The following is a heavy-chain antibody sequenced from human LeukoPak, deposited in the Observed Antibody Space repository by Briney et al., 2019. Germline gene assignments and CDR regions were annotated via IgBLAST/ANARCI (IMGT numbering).Heavy chain of an antibody. J-gene: IGHJ3*01. CDR2: INPNSGGT. D-gene: IGHD4-17*01. CDR1: GYTFTGYY. CDR3: AISRGTPNYGDYDAFDV. V-gene: IGHV1-2*02. Sequence: ASVKVSCKASGYTFTGYYMHWVRQAPGQGLEWMGWINPNSGGTSYAAKFQGRVTMTRDTTISTAYMELSRLRSDDTAMYYCAISRGTPNYGDYDAFDVWGQGTMVTVSS.